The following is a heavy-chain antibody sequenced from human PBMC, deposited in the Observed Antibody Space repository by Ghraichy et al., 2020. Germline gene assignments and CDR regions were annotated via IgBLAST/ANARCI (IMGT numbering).Heavy chain of an antibody. J-gene: IGHJ4*02. CDR2: IRYDGSNK. CDR3: AKRAGNYYDSSGYYYGTTDQDY. CDR1: GFTFSSYD. Sequence: GGSLRLSCAASGFTFSSYDMHWVRQAPGKGLEWVAFIRYDGSNKYFADSVKGRFTISRDNSKNTLYLQMNSLRAEDTALYYCAKRAGNYYDSSGYYYGTTDQDYWGQGTLVTVSS. V-gene: IGHV3-30*02. D-gene: IGHD3-22*01.